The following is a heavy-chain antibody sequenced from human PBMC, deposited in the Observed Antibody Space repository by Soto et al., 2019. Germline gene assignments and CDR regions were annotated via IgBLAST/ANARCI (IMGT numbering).Heavy chain of an antibody. J-gene: IGHJ5*02. Sequence: QLQMQESGPGLVKPSETLSLTCIVPGGSISSSPYYWAWLRQPPGKALEWIGSGYYSGTSYRNQPIKSRATLSVDMYKNQFYLQLSAVTAADTAVYYCAHIRDYNKYGWFDPWGPGSLVTVSS. D-gene: IGHD4-4*01. CDR2: GYYSGTS. CDR3: AHIRDYNKYGWFDP. CDR1: GGSISSSPYY. V-gene: IGHV4-39*01.